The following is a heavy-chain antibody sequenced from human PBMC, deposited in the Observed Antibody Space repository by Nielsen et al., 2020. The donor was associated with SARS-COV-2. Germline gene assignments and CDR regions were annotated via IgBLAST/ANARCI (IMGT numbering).Heavy chain of an antibody. CDR3: ARVRDYQRGDWYFDL. CDR2: VSDRRNT. J-gene: IGHJ2*01. D-gene: IGHD4-11*01. V-gene: IGHV4-59*01. CDR1: GGSISGYY. Sequence: SETLSLTCSVSGGSISGYYWSWIRQPPGKGLEWIGYVSDRRNTNYNPSLLSRVTISVDMSRNQFYLRLDSVTAADTAVYYCARVRDYQRGDWYFDLWGRGTLATVSS.